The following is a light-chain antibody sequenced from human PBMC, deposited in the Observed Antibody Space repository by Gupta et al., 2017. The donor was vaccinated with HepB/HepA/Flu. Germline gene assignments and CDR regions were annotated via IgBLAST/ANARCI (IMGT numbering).Light chain of an antibody. V-gene: IGLV3-21*04. J-gene: IGLJ2*01. Sequence: SFALTQSPSVSVAPGQTVTITCGGHSIGSKRVPWYQQKAGQAPVLVMYYDSDRPSGIPGRFSGSNAGNTATLTISRGEAGEEADYYCQVGHNGGDVVFGGGTKLTVL. CDR2: YDS. CDR3: QVGHNGGDVV. CDR1: SIGSKR.